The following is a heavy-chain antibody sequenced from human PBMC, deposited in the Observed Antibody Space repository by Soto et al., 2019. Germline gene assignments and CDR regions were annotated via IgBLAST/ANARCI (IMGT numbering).Heavy chain of an antibody. J-gene: IGHJ4*02. CDR1: GYTFTSYG. CDR3: ARGPLMIFGPLYYFDY. Sequence: AASVKVSCKASGYTFTSYGISWVRQAPGQGLEWMGWISAYNGNTNYAQKLQGRVTMTTDTSTSTAYMELRSLRSDDTAVYYCARGPLMIFGPLYYFDYWGQGTLVTVSS. D-gene: IGHD3-3*01. CDR2: ISAYNGNT. V-gene: IGHV1-18*04.